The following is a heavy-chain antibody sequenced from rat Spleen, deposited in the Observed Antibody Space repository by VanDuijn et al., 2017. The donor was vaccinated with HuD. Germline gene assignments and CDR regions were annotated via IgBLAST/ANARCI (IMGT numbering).Heavy chain of an antibody. D-gene: IGHD1-10*01. CDR2: MWSGGGT. J-gene: IGHJ2*01. Sequence: QVQLKESGPGLVQPSETLSLTCTVSGFSLTSYNVHWVRQPPGKGLEWMGVMWSGGGTDYNSAIKSRLSISRDTSKSQVFLKMNSLQTDDTAIYFCTRRGIITTTFDHWGQGVMVTVSS. CDR3: TRRGIITTTFDH. V-gene: IGHV2-45*01. CDR1: GFSLTSYN.